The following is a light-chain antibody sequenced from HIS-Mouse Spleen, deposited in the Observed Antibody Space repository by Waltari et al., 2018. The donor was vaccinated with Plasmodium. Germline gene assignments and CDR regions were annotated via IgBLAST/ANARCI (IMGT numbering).Light chain of an antibody. CDR3: CSYAGSRV. CDR2: EGS. J-gene: IGLJ2*01. V-gene: IGLV2-23*01. CDR1: SSDVGSYNL. Sequence: QSALTPPASVSGSPGQSITISCTGTSSDVGSYNLVSWNQQHPGKAPKLMIYEGSKRPSWVSNRFSGSKSGNTASLTISGLQAEDEADYYCCSYAGSRVFGGGTKLTVL.